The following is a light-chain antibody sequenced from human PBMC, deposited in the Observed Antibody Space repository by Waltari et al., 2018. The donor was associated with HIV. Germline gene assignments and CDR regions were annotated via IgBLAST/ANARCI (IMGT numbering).Light chain of an antibody. CDR3: QTHGRSPPLT. CDR1: QNLGERF. J-gene: IGKJ4*01. CDR2: GAS. Sequence: DIVLTQSPVILSLSPGETATLSCRASQNLGERFLAWYQQKPGQAPGLLIYGASTRASGIPDRFSGSGSGTDFTLTISRLEPEDFARYYCQTHGRSPPLTFGGGTTVEIK. V-gene: IGKV3-20*01.